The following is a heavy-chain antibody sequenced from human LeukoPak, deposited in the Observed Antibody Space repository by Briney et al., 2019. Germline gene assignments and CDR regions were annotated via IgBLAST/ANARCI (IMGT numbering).Heavy chain of an antibody. Sequence: GESLKISCKGSGYTFATYWIGWVRQMPGKGLEWMGIIYPGDSDIRYSPSFQGQVTISADKSISTAYLQWGSLKASDAAIYYCARRRGGYSAYEYWGQGTLVTVSS. V-gene: IGHV5-51*01. CDR1: GYTFATYW. CDR3: ARRRGGYSAYEY. CDR2: IYPGDSDI. D-gene: IGHD5-12*01. J-gene: IGHJ4*02.